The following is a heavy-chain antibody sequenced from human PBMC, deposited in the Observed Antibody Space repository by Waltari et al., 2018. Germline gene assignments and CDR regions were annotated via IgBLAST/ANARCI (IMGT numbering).Heavy chain of an antibody. CDR2: ITSSDYI. CDR1: GFIFSRYS. CDR3: ARDPPIIWNGYPPSMDV. D-gene: IGHD3-3*01. Sequence: EVQMVESGGGLVEPGGSLRLSCATSGFIFSRYSMTWVRQTPGKGLDWVSSITSSDYIYYSDSVEGRFTISRDNAKQSLYLQMNSLRAEDTAVYYCARDPPIIWNGYPPSMDVWGQGTTVTVSS. V-gene: IGHV3-21*02. J-gene: IGHJ6*02.